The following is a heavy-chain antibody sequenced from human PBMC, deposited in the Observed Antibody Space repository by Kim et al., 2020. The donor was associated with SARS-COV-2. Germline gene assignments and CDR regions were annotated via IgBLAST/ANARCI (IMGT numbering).Heavy chain of an antibody. J-gene: IGHJ4*02. Sequence: GGSLRLSCAASGFTFSSYSMNWVRQAPGKGLEWVSYISSSSSTIYYADSVKGRFTISRDNAKNSLYLQMNSLRDEDTAAYYCARDRGYYDFWSGKRGERGIDYWGQGTLVTVSS. CDR2: ISSSSSTI. CDR1: GFTFSSYS. V-gene: IGHV3-48*02. D-gene: IGHD3-3*01. CDR3: ARDRGYYDFWSGKRGERGIDY.